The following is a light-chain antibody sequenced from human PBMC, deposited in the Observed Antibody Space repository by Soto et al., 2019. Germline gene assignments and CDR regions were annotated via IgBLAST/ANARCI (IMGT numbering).Light chain of an antibody. Sequence: EILLTQSPAIVSLSPGERATLSFSASQRLNNLFAWSQQKPGQAPRLLIYASSNRAIGIPDRFSGSASGTDFTLTINRLEPEDFAVYYCQLYGISPHFGQGTRLET. CDR3: QLYGISPH. V-gene: IGKV3-11*01. CDR1: QRLNNL. CDR2: ASS. J-gene: IGKJ5*01.